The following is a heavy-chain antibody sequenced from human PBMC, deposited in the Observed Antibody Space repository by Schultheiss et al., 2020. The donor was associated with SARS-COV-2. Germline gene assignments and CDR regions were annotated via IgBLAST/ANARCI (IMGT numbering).Heavy chain of an antibody. J-gene: IGHJ4*02. CDR3: ATYPPDSSGYYYGGYFDY. V-gene: IGHV3-23*01. CDR1: GFTFSSYA. D-gene: IGHD3-22*01. Sequence: GGSLRLSCAASGFTFSSYAMSWVRQAPGKGLEWVSAISGSGGSTYYADSVKGRFTISRDNSKNTLYLQMNSLRAEDTAVYYCATYPPDSSGYYYGGYFDYWGQGTLVTVSS. CDR2: ISGSGGST.